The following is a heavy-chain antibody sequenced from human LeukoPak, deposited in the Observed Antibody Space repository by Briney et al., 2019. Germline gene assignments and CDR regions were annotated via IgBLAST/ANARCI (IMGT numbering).Heavy chain of an antibody. D-gene: IGHD6-13*01. CDR2: IYYSGST. V-gene: IGHV4-30-4*08. CDR1: GGSISSSSYY. J-gene: IGHJ4*02. Sequence: SETLSLTCTVSGGSISSSSYYWGWIRQPPGKGLEWIGYIYYSGSTYYNPSLKSRVTISVDTSKNQFSLKLSSVTAADTAVYYCASRQQLVDSWGQGTLVTVSS. CDR3: ASRQQLVDS.